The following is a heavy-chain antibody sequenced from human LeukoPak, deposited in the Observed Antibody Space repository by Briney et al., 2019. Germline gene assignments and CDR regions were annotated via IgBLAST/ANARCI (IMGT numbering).Heavy chain of an antibody. J-gene: IGHJ4*02. D-gene: IGHD2-2*01. V-gene: IGHV3-11*01. CDR3: AREASCSSTTCYFDY. Sequence: SWGSLRLSCAASGFNFSDFYMSWIRQAPGKGLEWLSSISLSGSTITYAASVKGRVTVSRDNAKNSVVLHILSLRADDTAVYYCAREASCSSTTCYFDYWGQGTVVTVSS. CDR1: GFNFSDFY. CDR2: ISLSGSTI.